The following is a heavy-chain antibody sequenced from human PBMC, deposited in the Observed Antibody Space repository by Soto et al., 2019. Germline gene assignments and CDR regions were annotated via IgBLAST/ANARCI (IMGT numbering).Heavy chain of an antibody. CDR1: GGSFSGNY. Sequence: QVQLQQWGAGLLKPSETLSLICAVSGGSFSGNYWTWIRKPPGKGLEWIGEFSDSGSTNYNPSLKSRVTISEDMSKSQFSLKLSSVTAADTAVYYCARGNFYYGMDVWGQGTTVTVSS. CDR2: FSDSGST. J-gene: IGHJ6*02. V-gene: IGHV4-34*01. CDR3: ARGNFYYGMDV.